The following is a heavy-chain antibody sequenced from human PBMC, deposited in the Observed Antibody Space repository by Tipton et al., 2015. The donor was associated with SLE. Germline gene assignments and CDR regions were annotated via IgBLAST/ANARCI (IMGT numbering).Heavy chain of an antibody. J-gene: IGHJ4*02. CDR3: AKGGRAVAGTFY. CDR2: ISGSGGST. D-gene: IGHD6-19*01. CDR1: GFTFSSYG. V-gene: IGHV3-23*01. Sequence: GSLRLSCAASGFTFSSYGMSWVRQAPGKGLEWVSAISGSGGSTYYADSVKGRFTISRDNSKNTLYLQMNSLRAEDTAVYYCAKGGRAVAGTFYWGQGTLVTVSS.